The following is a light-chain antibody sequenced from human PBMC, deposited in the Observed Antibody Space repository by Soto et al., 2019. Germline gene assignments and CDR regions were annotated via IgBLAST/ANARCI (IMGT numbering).Light chain of an antibody. CDR2: AAS. CDR3: LQDYDYPRT. V-gene: IGKV1-6*01. J-gene: IGKJ1*01. Sequence: AIQMTQSPSSLSASVGDRVTITCRASQGIRDELGWYQQKAGKAPNLLISAASRLQSGVPSRFSGRGSGTDFTLTIISLQPEDFATYYCLQDYDYPRTFGQGTKVELK. CDR1: QGIRDE.